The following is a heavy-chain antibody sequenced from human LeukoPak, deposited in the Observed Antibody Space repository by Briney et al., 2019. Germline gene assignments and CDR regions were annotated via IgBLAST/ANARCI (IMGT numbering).Heavy chain of an antibody. J-gene: IGHJ6*02. Sequence: GESLKISCKGSGYSFTSYWIGWVRQMPGKALKGMGIIYPGDSDTRYSPSFQGQVTISADKSISTAYLQWSSLKASDTAMYYCASGREGSSTSWSGMDVWGQGTTVTVSS. V-gene: IGHV5-51*01. D-gene: IGHD2-2*01. CDR2: IYPGDSDT. CDR3: ASGREGSSTSWSGMDV. CDR1: GYSFTSYW.